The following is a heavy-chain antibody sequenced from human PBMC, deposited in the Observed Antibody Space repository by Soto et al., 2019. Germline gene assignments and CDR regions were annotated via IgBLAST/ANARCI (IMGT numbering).Heavy chain of an antibody. Sequence: GGSLRLSCAASGFTFSSYAMSWVRQAPGKGLEWVSAISGSGGSTYYADSMKGRFTISRDNSKNTLYLQMNSLRAEDTAVYYCAKDRESGIAAASWFDPWGQGTLVTVSS. CDR1: GFTFSSYA. CDR3: AKDRESGIAAASWFDP. D-gene: IGHD6-13*01. J-gene: IGHJ5*02. CDR2: ISGSGGST. V-gene: IGHV3-23*01.